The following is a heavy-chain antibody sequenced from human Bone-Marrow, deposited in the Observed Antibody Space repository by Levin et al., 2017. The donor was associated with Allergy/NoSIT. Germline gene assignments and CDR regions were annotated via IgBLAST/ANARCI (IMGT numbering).Heavy chain of an antibody. CDR1: GFTFSSYG. D-gene: IGHD6-6*01. CDR3: AKDRVYGGYGMDV. V-gene: IGHV3-30*18. Sequence: PSGGSLRLSCAASGFTFSSYGMHWVRQAPGKGLEWVAVISYDGSNKYYADSVKGRFTISRDNSKNTLYLQMNSLRAEDTAVYYCAKDRVYGGYGMDVWGQGTTVTVSS. CDR2: ISYDGSNK. J-gene: IGHJ6*02.